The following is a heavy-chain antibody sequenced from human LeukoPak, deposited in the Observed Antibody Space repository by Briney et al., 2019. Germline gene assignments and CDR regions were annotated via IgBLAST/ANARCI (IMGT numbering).Heavy chain of an antibody. J-gene: IGHJ4*02. Sequence: GRSLRLSCAASGFTVSSNYMSWVGQAPGKGLEWVSVIYSGGSTYYADSVKGRFTISRDNSKNTLYLQMNSLRAEDTAVYYCARAGYGDCYFDYWGQGTLVTVSS. V-gene: IGHV3-53*01. CDR3: ARAGYGDCYFDY. CDR1: GFTVSSNY. D-gene: IGHD4-17*01. CDR2: IYSGGST.